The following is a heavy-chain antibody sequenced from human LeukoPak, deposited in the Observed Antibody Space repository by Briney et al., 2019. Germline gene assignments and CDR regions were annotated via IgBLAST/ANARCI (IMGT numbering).Heavy chain of an antibody. Sequence: PGGSLRLSCAASGVTFSSSWMSWVRQAPGKGLEWVANIKQDGSEKYSVDSLKGRFTISRDNAKNSLYLQMNSLRAEDTAVYYCARDGVGAFDIWGQGTMVTVSS. CDR3: ARDGVGAFDI. D-gene: IGHD3-10*01. CDR2: IKQDGSEK. CDR1: GVTFSSSW. V-gene: IGHV3-7*04. J-gene: IGHJ3*02.